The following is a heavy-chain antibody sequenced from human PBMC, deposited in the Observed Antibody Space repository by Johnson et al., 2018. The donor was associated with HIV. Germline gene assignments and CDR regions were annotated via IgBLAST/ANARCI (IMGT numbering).Heavy chain of an antibody. CDR2: ISYDGSNK. CDR3: AKDLDRELLALWAFHT. J-gene: IGHJ3*02. D-gene: IGHD2-8*02. Sequence: QVQLVESGGGVVQPGRSLRLSCAASGFTFSSYAMHWVRQAPGKGLEWVAVISYDGSNKYYSGSVRGRFTISRDNSRNTLNLQMDSLREDDTAVYYSAKDLDRELLALWAFHTWGQGTVVTVSS. CDR1: GFTFSSYA. V-gene: IGHV3-30*04.